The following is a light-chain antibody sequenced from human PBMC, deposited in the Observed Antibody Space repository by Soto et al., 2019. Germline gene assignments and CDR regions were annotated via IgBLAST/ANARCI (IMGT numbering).Light chain of an antibody. CDR2: KAS. CDR1: QTISSW. CDR3: QTYNSYSEA. J-gene: IGKJ1*01. V-gene: IGKV1-5*03. Sequence: DIQMTQSPSTLSGSVGDRVTITCRASQTISSWLAWYQQKPGKAPKLLIYKASTLKSGVPSRFSGSGSGTEFTPTISSLQPDDFATYYCQTYNSYSEAFGQGTKVELK.